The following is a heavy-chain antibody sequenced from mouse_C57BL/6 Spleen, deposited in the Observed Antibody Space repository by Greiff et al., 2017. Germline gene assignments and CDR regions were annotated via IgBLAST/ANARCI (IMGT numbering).Heavy chain of an antibody. V-gene: IGHV1-80*01. CDR3: AREGLLRRYCDY. J-gene: IGHJ2*01. CDR1: GYAFRSYW. Sequence: VQLQQSGAELVKPGASVKISCKASGYAFRSYWMNWVKQRPGTGLEWIGQIYPGDGDTNYNGKFKGKATLTADKSSSTAYMQLSSLTSEDSAVYFCAREGLLRRYCDYWGQGTTLTVSS. D-gene: IGHD1-1*01. CDR2: IYPGDGDT.